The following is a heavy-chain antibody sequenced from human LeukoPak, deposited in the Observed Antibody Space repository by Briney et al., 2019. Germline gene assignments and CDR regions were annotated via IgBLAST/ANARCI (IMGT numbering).Heavy chain of an antibody. Sequence: SETLSLTCAVYGGSFSGPFWSWIRQPPGKGLEWIGYIYYSGSTNYNPSLKSRVTISVDTSKNQFSLKLNSVTAADTAVYYCTKYTGSNGDFRFDSWGQGTLVTVSS. CDR3: TKYTGSNGDFRFDS. V-gene: IGHV4-59*08. CDR1: GGSFSGPF. J-gene: IGHJ4*02. CDR2: IYYSGST. D-gene: IGHD3-3*01.